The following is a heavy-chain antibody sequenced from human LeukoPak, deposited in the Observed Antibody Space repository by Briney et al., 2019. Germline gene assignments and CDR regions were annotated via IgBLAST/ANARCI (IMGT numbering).Heavy chain of an antibody. D-gene: IGHD3-10*01. Sequence: SETLSLTCTVSGGSISSYYWSWIRQPAGKGLEWIGRIYTSGSTNYNPSLKSRVTMSVDTSKNQFSLKLSSVTAADTAVYYCASGGSGGYYKSWFDPWGQGTLVTVSS. CDR3: ASGGSGGYYKSWFDP. CDR2: IYTSGST. J-gene: IGHJ5*02. V-gene: IGHV4-4*07. CDR1: GGSISSYY.